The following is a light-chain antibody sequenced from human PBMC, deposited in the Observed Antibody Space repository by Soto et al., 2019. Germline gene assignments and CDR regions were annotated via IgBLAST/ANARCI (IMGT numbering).Light chain of an antibody. V-gene: IGKV3-20*01. CDR2: GAS. CDR3: QQYSSSGT. CDR1: QSVSNNY. Sequence: EIVLTQSPGTLSLSPGERATLSCRASQSVSNNYLAWYQQKPGXAPXXLIYGASNRATGIPDRFSGSGSGKEFTLTISRLEPEDFAVYYCQQYSSSGTFGQGTKVDNK. J-gene: IGKJ1*01.